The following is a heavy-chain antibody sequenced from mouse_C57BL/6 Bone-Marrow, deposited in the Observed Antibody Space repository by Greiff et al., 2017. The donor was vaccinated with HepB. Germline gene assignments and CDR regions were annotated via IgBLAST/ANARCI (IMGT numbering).Heavy chain of an antibody. CDR2: INPYNGDT. V-gene: IGHV1-20*01. CDR1: GYSFTGYF. CDR3: ARDYYGSSYLFAY. J-gene: IGHJ3*01. Sequence: VQLQQSGPELVKPGDSVKISCKASGYSFTGYFMNWVMQSHGKSLEWIGRINPYNGDTFYNQKFKGKATLTVDKSSSTAYMQLSSLTSEDSAVYYCARDYYGSSYLFAYWGQGTLVTVSA. D-gene: IGHD1-1*01.